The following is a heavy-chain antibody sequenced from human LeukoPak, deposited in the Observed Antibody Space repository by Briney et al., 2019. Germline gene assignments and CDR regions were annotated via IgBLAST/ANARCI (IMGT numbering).Heavy chain of an antibody. CDR3: ARDPLGTRPGFDY. J-gene: IGHJ4*02. V-gene: IGHV3-33*01. CDR1: GFTFSSYG. Sequence: PGGSLRLSCAASGFTFSSYGMHWVRQAPGKGLEWVAVIWYDGSNKYYTDSVKGRFIISRDNSKNTLYLQMNRLRIEDTAVYYCARDPLGTRPGFDYWGQGTLVTVSS. CDR2: IWYDGSNK. D-gene: IGHD1-1*01.